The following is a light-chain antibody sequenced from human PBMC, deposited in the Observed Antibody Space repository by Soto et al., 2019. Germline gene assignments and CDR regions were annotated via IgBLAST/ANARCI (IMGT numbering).Light chain of an antibody. Sequence: EIVFTQSPGTLCLSPGERATLSCRASQSISSSYLAWYQQKPGQAPRLFIYGASSRETAIPERFSGSGSGTEFTLTISRLEPEDFAVYYCQQYGSSTLTFGGGTKVDIK. V-gene: IGKV3-20*01. CDR2: GAS. CDR3: QQYGSSTLT. J-gene: IGKJ4*01. CDR1: QSISSSY.